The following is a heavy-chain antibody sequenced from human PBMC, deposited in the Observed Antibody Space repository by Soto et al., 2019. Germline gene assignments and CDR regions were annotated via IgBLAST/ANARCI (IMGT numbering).Heavy chain of an antibody. V-gene: IGHV4-59*08. J-gene: IGHJ6*02. D-gene: IGHD3-10*01. CDR3: GRQGFGRLHGHVDV. Sequence: SVTLSCTCTLAHNRSGSYNWSCMPHSPGSTLEWIGYIDSSGGTSYNPSLQSRVTISVDTSTKQFSLKLSSVTAADTAVYYGGRQGFGRLHGHVDVWGQGTTVTIS. CDR2: IDSSGGT. CDR1: AHNRSGSYN.